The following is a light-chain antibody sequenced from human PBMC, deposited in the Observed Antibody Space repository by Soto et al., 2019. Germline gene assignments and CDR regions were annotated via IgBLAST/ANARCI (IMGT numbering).Light chain of an antibody. CDR3: LVWDSIGDNYV. J-gene: IGLJ1*01. V-gene: IGLV3-21*02. CDR2: DDS. Sequence: SYDLTQPPSVSVSPGETGIITWWRNNIGSDTVHWYQQKPGQAPVVVVYDDSERPSGTPERISGSNSGDTATLTIRRVEAGDEADYYCLVWDSIGDNYVFGSGTKVTVL. CDR1: NIGSDT.